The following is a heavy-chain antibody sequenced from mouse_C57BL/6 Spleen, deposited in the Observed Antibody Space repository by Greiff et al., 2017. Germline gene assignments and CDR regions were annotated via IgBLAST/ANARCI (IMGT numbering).Heavy chain of an antibody. Sequence: QVQLKESGAELAKPGASVKLSCKASGYTFTSYWMHWVKQRPGQGLEWIGYINPSGGYTKYNQKFKDKATLTADKSYSTAYMQLSSLTYEDSAVYYCARKGDYYGSSYVDYWGQGTTLTVSS. CDR2: INPSGGYT. CDR3: ARKGDYYGSSYVDY. J-gene: IGHJ2*01. V-gene: IGHV1-7*01. CDR1: GYTFTSYW. D-gene: IGHD1-1*01.